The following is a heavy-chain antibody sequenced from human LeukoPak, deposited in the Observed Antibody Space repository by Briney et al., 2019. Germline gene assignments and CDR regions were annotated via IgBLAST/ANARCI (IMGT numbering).Heavy chain of an antibody. D-gene: IGHD3/OR15-3a*01. V-gene: IGHV1-8*01. CDR2: MNPNSGNT. J-gene: IGHJ6*02. CDR3: ARGGGYPMIFGVVIIQDYYYYGMDV. Sequence: ASVKVSCKASGYTFTSCDINWVRQATGQGLEWMGWMNPNSGNTGYAQKFQGRVTMTRNTSISTAYMELSSLRSEDTAVYYCARGGGYPMIFGVVIIQDYYYYGMDVWGQGTTVTVSS. CDR1: GYTFTSCD.